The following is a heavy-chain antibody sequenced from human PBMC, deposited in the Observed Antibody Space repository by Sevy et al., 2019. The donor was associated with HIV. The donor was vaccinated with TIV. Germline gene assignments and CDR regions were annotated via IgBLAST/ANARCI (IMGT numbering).Heavy chain of an antibody. V-gene: IGHV3-7*01. CDR3: ARILCVYYDSSGYYRSFFDY. Sequence: GGSLRLSCAASGFTFSSYWMSWVRQAPGKGLEWVANIKQDGSEKYYVASVKGRFTTPRDNGKNSLDMQMNSLRAEVTAVYYCARILCVYYDSSGYYRSFFDYWGQGTLVTVSS. D-gene: IGHD3-22*01. J-gene: IGHJ4*02. CDR1: GFTFSSYW. CDR2: IKQDGSEK.